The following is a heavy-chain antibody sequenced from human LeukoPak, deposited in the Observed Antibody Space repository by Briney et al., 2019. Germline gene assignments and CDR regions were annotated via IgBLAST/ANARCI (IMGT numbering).Heavy chain of an antibody. J-gene: IGHJ4*02. V-gene: IGHV3-53*05. CDR1: GFTVSSNY. CDR3: AREGNYGDYYVDY. Sequence: GGSLRLSCAASGFTVSSNYMSWVRQAPGKGLEWVSVIYSGGSTYYADSVKGRFTISRDNSKNTLYLQMNSLRAEDTAVYYCAREGNYGDYYVDYWGQGTLVTVSS. CDR2: IYSGGST. D-gene: IGHD4-17*01.